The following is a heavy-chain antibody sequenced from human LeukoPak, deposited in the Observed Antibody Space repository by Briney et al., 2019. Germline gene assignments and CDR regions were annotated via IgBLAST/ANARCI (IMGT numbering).Heavy chain of an antibody. Sequence: SETLSLTCAVYGGSFSGYYWSWIHQPPGKGLEWIGEINHSGSTNYNPSLKSRVTISVGTSKNQFSLKLSSVTAADTAVYYCASVSWSGDYWGQGTLVTVSS. V-gene: IGHV4-34*01. D-gene: IGHD6-13*01. CDR2: INHSGST. CDR3: ASVSWSGDY. J-gene: IGHJ4*02. CDR1: GGSFSGYY.